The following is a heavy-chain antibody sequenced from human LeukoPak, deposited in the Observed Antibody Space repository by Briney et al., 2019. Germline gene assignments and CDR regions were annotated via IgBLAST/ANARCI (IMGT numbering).Heavy chain of an antibody. CDR3: ARDYSGSNAFDI. CDR2: IYYSGST. J-gene: IGHJ3*02. Sequence: PSETLSLTCTVSGGSISNYYWSWIRQPPGKGLEWIGYIYYSGSTNYNPSLKSRVTISVDTSKNQFSLKLTSVTAADTAVYYCARDYSGSNAFDIWGQGTM. CDR1: GGSISNYY. D-gene: IGHD3-10*01. V-gene: IGHV4-59*01.